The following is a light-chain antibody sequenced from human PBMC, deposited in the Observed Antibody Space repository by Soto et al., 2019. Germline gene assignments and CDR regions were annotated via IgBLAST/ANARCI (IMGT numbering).Light chain of an antibody. CDR2: EVT. J-gene: IGLJ1*01. CDR1: SSDVGGYNF. V-gene: IGLV2-8*01. Sequence: QSVLTQPPSASGSPGQSVTISCTGTSSDVGGYNFVSWYQQHPGKAPQLIIYEVTKRPSGVPDRFSGSKSGNTASLTVSGLQTEDEADYYCSSYAATNNYVFGSGTKVTV. CDR3: SSYAATNNYV.